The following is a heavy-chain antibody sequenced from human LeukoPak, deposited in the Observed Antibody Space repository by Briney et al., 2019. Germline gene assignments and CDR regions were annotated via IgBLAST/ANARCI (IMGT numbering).Heavy chain of an antibody. CDR1: GYTFTGYY. Sequence: ASVTVSCTASGYTFTGYYMHWVRQAPGQGLEWMGWIDPNSGGTNYAHKFQGWVTMTRDTSISTAYMELSRLRSDDTAVYYCAREREGDTFDYWGQGTLVTVSS. V-gene: IGHV1-2*04. J-gene: IGHJ4*02. CDR2: IDPNSGGT. D-gene: IGHD3-16*01. CDR3: AREREGDTFDY.